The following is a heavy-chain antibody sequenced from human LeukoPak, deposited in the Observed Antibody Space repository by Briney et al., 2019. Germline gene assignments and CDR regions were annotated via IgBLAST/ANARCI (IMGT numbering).Heavy chain of an antibody. CDR2: MNPYNGDR. V-gene: IGHV1-8*03. CDR1: GYTFTTYH. J-gene: IGHJ4*02. CDR3: ARTTSLTASGYDC. Sequence: ASVKVSCKTSGYTFTTYHINWVRQATGQGLEWLGWMNPYNGDRGYAQKFQGRLSITSDTSISTAYTELSSLKSDDTAAYFCARTTSLTASGYDCWGQGTLVTVSS. D-gene: IGHD4-17*01.